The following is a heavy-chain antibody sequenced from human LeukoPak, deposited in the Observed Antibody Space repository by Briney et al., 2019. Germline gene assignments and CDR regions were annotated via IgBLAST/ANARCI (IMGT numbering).Heavy chain of an antibody. V-gene: IGHV3-30*04. J-gene: IGHJ5*02. Sequence: GALRLSCAASGFTFSSYAMHWVRQAPGKGLEWVAVISYDGSNKYYADSVKGRFTISRDNSKNTLYLQMNSLRAEDTAVYYCARHYWTTVTTARFDPWGQGTLVTVSS. D-gene: IGHD4-17*01. CDR3: ARHYWTTVTTARFDP. CDR2: ISYDGSNK. CDR1: GFTFSSYA.